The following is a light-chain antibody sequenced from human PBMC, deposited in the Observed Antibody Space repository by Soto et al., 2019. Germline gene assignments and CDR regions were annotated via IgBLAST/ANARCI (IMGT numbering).Light chain of an antibody. CDR3: TSYTSSTTWV. V-gene: IGLV2-14*01. CDR1: SSDVGRYNY. Sequence: QSALTQAASGSGSPGQSITISCSGTSSDVGRYNYVSWYQQHPAKAPKVMVYEVSNRPSGVSNRFSASKSGNTASLTISGLQAEDEADYYCTSYTSSTTWVFGGGTKVTVL. CDR2: EVS. J-gene: IGLJ3*02.